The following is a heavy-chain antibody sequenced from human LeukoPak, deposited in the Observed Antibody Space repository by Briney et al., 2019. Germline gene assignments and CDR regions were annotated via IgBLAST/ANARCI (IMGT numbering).Heavy chain of an antibody. V-gene: IGHV3-11*01. J-gene: IGHJ4*02. CDR2: ISSSGSTI. CDR3: ARDLGYFDWLFEPMY. Sequence: GGSLRLSCAASGFTFSDYYMSWIRQAPGKGLEWVSYISSSGSTIYYADSVKGRFTISRDNAKNSLYLQMNSLRAEDTAVYYCARDLGYFDWLFEPMYWGQGTLVTVSS. CDR1: GFTFSDYY. D-gene: IGHD3-9*01.